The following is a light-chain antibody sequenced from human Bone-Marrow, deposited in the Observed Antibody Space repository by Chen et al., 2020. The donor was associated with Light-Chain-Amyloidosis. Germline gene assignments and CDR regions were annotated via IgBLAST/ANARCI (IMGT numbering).Light chain of an antibody. Sequence: DIVMTQSPLSLPVTPGEPASISCRSSQSLLHSSGYNSLDWYLQKPGQSPQLLVYLGSTRASGVPDRFSGRGSGTDFTLKISRVEAEDVGVDYCMQGLQAPYTFGQGTKLETK. CDR2: LGS. J-gene: IGKJ2*01. V-gene: IGKV2-28*01. CDR1: QSLLHSSGYNS. CDR3: MQGLQAPYT.